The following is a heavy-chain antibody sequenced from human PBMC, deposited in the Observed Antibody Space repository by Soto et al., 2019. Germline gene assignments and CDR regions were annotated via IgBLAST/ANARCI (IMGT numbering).Heavy chain of an antibody. V-gene: IGHV3-23*01. D-gene: IGHD1-26*01. CDR1: GFTFSNYA. CDR3: AKDGIVGGIRPSYYFDY. CDR2: ISGSGGST. Sequence: GGSLRLSCAASGFTFSNYAMSWVRQAPGKGLEWVSVISGSGGSTYYADSVKGRFTISRDNSKNTLYLQMNSLRAEDTAVYYCAKDGIVGGIRPSYYFDYWGQGTLVTVSS. J-gene: IGHJ4*02.